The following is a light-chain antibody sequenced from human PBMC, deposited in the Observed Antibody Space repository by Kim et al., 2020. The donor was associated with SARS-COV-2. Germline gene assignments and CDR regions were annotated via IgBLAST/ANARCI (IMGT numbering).Light chain of an antibody. CDR3: QQYGSSPVT. J-gene: IGKJ2*01. CDR2: GAS. V-gene: IGKV3-20*01. CDR1: QSVSTY. Sequence: LSPGEGAPLSCRASQSVSTYLAWYQQKPGQAPRYLIYGASSRATGTPDRFSGSGSGTDFTLTISRLEPEDFAVYYCQQYGSSPVTFGQGTKLEI.